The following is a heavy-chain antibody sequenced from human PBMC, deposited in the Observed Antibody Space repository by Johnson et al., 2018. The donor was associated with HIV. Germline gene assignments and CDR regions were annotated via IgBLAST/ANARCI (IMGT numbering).Heavy chain of an antibody. D-gene: IGHD5-18*01. Sequence: QVQLVESGGGLVQPGGSLRLSCAASGFGFSRYVMHWVRQAPGKGLEWVAFISYSGSDTSYVDSVKGRFTVSRDNSENTLFLQMNSLRDEDTAGYYCAKERTAMVTPFDAWGQGTRVTVSS. CDR3: AKERTAMVTPFDA. V-gene: IGHV3-30*18. CDR2: ISYSGSDT. CDR1: GFGFSRYV. J-gene: IGHJ3*01.